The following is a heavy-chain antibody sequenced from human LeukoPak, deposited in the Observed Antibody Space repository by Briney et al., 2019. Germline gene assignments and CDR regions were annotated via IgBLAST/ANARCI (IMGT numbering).Heavy chain of an antibody. D-gene: IGHD3-16*01. J-gene: IGHJ5*02. CDR1: GGSISSSSYY. CDR3: ARHTPGKGDWFDP. V-gene: IGHV4-39*01. Sequence: SETLSLTCTVSGGSISSSSYYWGWIRQTPGKGLEWIGSIYYSRSTYYNPSLKSRLTISVDTSKNHFSLKLSSVTAADTAVYYCARHTPGKGDWFDPWGQGTLVTVSS. CDR2: IYYSRST.